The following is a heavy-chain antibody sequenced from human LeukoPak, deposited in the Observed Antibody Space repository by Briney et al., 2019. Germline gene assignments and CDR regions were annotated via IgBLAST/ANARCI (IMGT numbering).Heavy chain of an antibody. CDR1: GDSITTEYYW. CDR3: ARQLGVGVWALDR. CDR2: IFYTGKI. Sequence: SETLSLTCGVSGDSITTEYYWWGWLRQPPGKGLEWIAIIFYTGKIHDNPSLRNRISMSVDTSKNQFSLRLSAVTAADTAVYYCARQLGVGVWALDRWGQGTLVIVSS. V-gene: IGHV4-39*01. J-gene: IGHJ4*02. D-gene: IGHD3-16*01.